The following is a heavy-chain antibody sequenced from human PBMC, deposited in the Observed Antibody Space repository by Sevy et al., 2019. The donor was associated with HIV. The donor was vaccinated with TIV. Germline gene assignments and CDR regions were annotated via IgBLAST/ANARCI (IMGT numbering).Heavy chain of an antibody. D-gene: IGHD2-15*01. J-gene: IGHJ6*02. CDR2: IHSGGKI. CDR1: GFSVSSNY. Sequence: GGSLRLSCAASGFSVSSNYMRWVRQAPGKGPEWVSVIHSGGKISYADSVQGRFTISRDNYKNTLYLQMNSLRAEDTAVYYCAREDIVLGEDNYYGIDVWGQGTTVTVSS. V-gene: IGHV3-53*01. CDR3: AREDIVLGEDNYYGIDV.